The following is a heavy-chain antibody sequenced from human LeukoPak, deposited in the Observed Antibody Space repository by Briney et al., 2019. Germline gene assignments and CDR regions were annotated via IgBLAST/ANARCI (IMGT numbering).Heavy chain of an antibody. CDR3: ARDLFDDYSLDY. D-gene: IGHD3-16*01. CDR1: GFTFSSYS. CDR2: ISSSSSII. Sequence: GGSLRLSCAASGFTFSSYSMNWVRQAPGKGLEWVSSISSSSSIIYYADSVKGRFTISRDNAKNSLYLQMNSLRAEDTAVYYCARDLFDDYSLDYWGQGTLVTVSS. J-gene: IGHJ4*02. V-gene: IGHV3-21*01.